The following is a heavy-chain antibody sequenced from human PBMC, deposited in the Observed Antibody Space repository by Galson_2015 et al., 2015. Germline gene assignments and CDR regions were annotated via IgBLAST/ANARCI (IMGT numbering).Heavy chain of an antibody. D-gene: IGHD6-13*01. CDR2: INPSGGST. Sequence: SVKVSCKASGYTFTSYYMHWVRQAPGQGLEWMGIINPSGGSTSYAQKFQGRVTMTRDTSTSTVYMELSSLRSEDTAVYYCARDGWLAARWRNNDAFDIWGQGTMVPVSS. J-gene: IGHJ3*02. V-gene: IGHV1-46*01. CDR3: ARDGWLAARWRNNDAFDI. CDR1: GYTFTSYY.